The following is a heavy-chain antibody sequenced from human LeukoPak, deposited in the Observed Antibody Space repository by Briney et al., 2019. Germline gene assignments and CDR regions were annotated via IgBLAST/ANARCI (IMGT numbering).Heavy chain of an antibody. Sequence: GGSLRLSCAASGFIFSSYGMHWVRQAPAKGLEWVAFIRYDGSNKYYADSVKGRFTSSRNNSKNTLYLQMNSLRAEDTAVYYCAKDPSVLLWFGELSPFDYWGQGTLVTVSS. CDR2: IRYDGSNK. J-gene: IGHJ4*02. CDR3: AKDPSVLLWFGELSPFDY. D-gene: IGHD3-10*01. CDR1: GFIFSSYG. V-gene: IGHV3-30*02.